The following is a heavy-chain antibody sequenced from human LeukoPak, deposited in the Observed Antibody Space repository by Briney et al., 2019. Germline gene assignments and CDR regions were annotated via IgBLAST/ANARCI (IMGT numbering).Heavy chain of an antibody. CDR1: GGSISSYY. CDR2: IYYSGST. J-gene: IGHJ4*02. Sequence: NPSETLSLTCTVSGGSISSYYWSWIRQTPGKGLEWIGYIYYSGSTNYNPSLKSRVTISVDTSKNQFSLKLISVTAADTAVYYCAREGSSYGYDYSGQATLVTVSS. V-gene: IGHV4-59*01. D-gene: IGHD5-18*01. CDR3: AREGSSYGYDY.